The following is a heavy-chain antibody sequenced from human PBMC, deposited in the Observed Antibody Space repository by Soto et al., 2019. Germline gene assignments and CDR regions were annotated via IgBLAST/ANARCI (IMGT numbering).Heavy chain of an antibody. CDR2: INPDGSEK. CDR3: TTVTTSSVFDY. D-gene: IGHD4-17*01. V-gene: IGHV3-7*05. J-gene: IGHJ4*02. CDR1: GFTFSSYW. Sequence: HPWGSLRLSCAASGFTFSSYWMTWVRQAPGKGLEWVGNINPDGSEKHYVDSVKGRFTISRGNPENSLYLQMNSLRVEDTAVYYCTTVTTSSVFDYWGQGNLVTVSS.